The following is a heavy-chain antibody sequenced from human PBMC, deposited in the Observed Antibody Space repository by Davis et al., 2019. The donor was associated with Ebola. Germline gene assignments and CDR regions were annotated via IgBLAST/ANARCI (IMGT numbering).Heavy chain of an antibody. CDR3: AGVDGGWYHDSGNWFDP. CDR1: GGSISGYF. J-gene: IGHJ5*02. D-gene: IGHD6-19*01. Sequence: SETLSLTCTVSGGSISGYFWSWIRQPPGKGLEFIGYIYYSGSTNYNPSLKSRVTISVDTSKNQFSLKLSSVTAADTAVYYCAGVDGGWYHDSGNWFDPWGQGTLVTVSS. CDR2: IYYSGST. V-gene: IGHV4-59*01.